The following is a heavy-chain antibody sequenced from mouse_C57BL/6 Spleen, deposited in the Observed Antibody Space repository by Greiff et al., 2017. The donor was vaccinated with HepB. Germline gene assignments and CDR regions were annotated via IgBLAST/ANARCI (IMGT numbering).Heavy chain of an antibody. CDR1: GFSLTSYA. CDR2: IWTGGGT. D-gene: IGHD2-2*01. J-gene: IGHJ2*01. Sequence: VQLQESGPGLVAPSQSLSITCTVSGFSLTSYAISWVRQPPGKGLAWLGVIWTGGGTNYNSALKSRLSISKDNSKSQVFLKMNSLQTDDTARYYCARMNYAYSYYFDYWGQGTTLTVSS. CDR3: ARMNYAYSYYFDY. V-gene: IGHV2-9-1*01.